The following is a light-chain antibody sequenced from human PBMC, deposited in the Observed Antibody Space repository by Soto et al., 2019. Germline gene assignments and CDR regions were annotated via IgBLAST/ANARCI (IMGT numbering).Light chain of an antibody. CDR3: PQYDNLPRT. CDR2: DAS. Sequence: IQMTQSPSSLSASVGDRVTITCQASQDISNYLNWYQQKPGKAPKLLIYDASNLETRVPSRFSGSGSGTDFTFTISSLQPEDIATYYCPQYDNLPRTFGQGTKLEIK. CDR1: QDISNY. V-gene: IGKV1-33*01. J-gene: IGKJ2*01.